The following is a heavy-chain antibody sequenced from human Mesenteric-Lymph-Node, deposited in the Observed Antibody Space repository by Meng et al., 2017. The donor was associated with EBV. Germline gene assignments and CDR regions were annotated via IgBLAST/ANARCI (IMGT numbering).Heavy chain of an antibody. Sequence: EVQLAESXXGLIQPGGALRLSCAAAGFTVSNNYMSWVRQAPGKGLEWVSAIYTSGNTYYADSVKGRFTISRDNSKNTVYFQMNSLRADDTAVYYCARTVGTTDYFDSWGQGTLVTVSS. D-gene: IGHD1-26*01. CDR3: ARTVGTTDYFDS. J-gene: IGHJ4*02. CDR1: GFTVSNNY. V-gene: IGHV3-53*01. CDR2: IYTSGNT.